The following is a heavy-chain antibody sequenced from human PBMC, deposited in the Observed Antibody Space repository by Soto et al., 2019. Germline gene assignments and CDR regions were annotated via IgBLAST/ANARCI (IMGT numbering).Heavy chain of an antibody. Sequence: QITLKESAPPLVKPTQTLTLTCTFSGFSLTTSGVGVGWIRQPPGKALEWLALIYWDNDKRYSQSLRSRLTITKDTSKNQVVLTMTNMDPVDTGTYYCALSSDNYGLALGHWGQGTPVTVSS. CDR1: GFSLTTSGVG. V-gene: IGHV2-5*02. D-gene: IGHD3-16*01. CDR3: ALSSDNYGLALGH. CDR2: IYWDNDK. J-gene: IGHJ4*02.